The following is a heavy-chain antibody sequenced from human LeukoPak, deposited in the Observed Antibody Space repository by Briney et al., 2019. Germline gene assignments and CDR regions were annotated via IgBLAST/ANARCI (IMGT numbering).Heavy chain of an antibody. V-gene: IGHV3-7*01. CDR2: IKQDGSEK. CDR1: GFTFSSYW. J-gene: IGHJ6*03. D-gene: IGHD3-3*01. Sequence: RGSLRLSCAASGFTFSSYWMSWVRQAPGKGLEWVANIKQDGSEKYYVDSVKGRFTISRDNAKNSLYLQMNSLRAEDTAVYYCARDSSLTLLRFLEWLDYYYMDVWGKGTTVTVSS. CDR3: ARDSSLTLLRFLEWLDYYYMDV.